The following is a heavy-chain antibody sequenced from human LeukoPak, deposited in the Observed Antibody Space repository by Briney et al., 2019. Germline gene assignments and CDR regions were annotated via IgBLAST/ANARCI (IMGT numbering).Heavy chain of an antibody. D-gene: IGHD3-3*01. Sequence: PGGSLRLSCAASGFTFSDYYMSWIRQAPGKGLEWVSAISGSGGSTYYADSVKGRFTISRDNSKNTLYLQMNSLRAEDTAVYYCAKGDYDFWSGPLDYWGQGTLVTVSS. V-gene: IGHV3-23*01. CDR3: AKGDYDFWSGPLDY. J-gene: IGHJ4*02. CDR2: ISGSGGST. CDR1: GFTFSDYY.